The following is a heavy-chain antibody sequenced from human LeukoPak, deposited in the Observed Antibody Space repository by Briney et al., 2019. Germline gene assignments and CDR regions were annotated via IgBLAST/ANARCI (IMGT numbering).Heavy chain of an antibody. J-gene: IGHJ4*02. V-gene: IGHV3-7*01. Sequence: HPGESLRLSCAADGFTFRKHWMSWVRQAMGKGLECVAKIKEDGSEKHYVDSVKGRFTISRDNTKNSLYLQMNSLRAEDTAVYYCARDYTGGWNDYWGQGTLVIVSS. D-gene: IGHD7-27*01. CDR3: ARDYTGGWNDY. CDR1: GFTFRKHW. CDR2: IKEDGSEK.